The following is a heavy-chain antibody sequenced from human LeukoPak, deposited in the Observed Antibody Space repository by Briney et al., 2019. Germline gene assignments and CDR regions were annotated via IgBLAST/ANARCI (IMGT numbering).Heavy chain of an antibody. J-gene: IGHJ6*02. Sequence: VASVKVSCKASGGTFSSYAISWVRQAPGQGLEWMGGIIPIFGTANYAQKLQGRVTITADESTSTAYMELSSLRSEDTAVYYCARGEDYYYGMDVWGQGTTVTVSS. CDR1: GGTFSSYA. CDR3: ARGEDYYYGMDV. V-gene: IGHV1-69*13. CDR2: IIPIFGTA.